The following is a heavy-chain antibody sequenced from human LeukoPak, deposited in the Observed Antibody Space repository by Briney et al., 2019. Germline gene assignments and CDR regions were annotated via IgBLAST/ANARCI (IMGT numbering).Heavy chain of an antibody. J-gene: IGHJ3*02. CDR2: IKQDGSEK. D-gene: IGHD1-26*01. CDR1: GFTFSSYS. Sequence: GGSLRLSCAASGFTFSSYSINWVRQAPGKGLEWVANIKQDGSEKYYVDSVKGRFTISRDNAKNSLYLQMNSLRAEDTAVYYCARARTRYSGSYGGAFDIWGQGTMVTVSS. V-gene: IGHV3-7*01. CDR3: ARARTRYSGSYGGAFDI.